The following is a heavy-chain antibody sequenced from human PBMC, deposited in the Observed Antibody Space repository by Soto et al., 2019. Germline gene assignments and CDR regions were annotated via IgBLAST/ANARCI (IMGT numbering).Heavy chain of an antibody. J-gene: IGHJ5*02. CDR3: ARVRIAARPARVNNWFDP. Sequence: ASLEVSWQASVYTFTGYYMHWVRQATIQRLEWMGWINPNSGGTNYAQKFQGRVTMTRDTSISTAYMELSRLRSDDTAVYYCARVRIAARPARVNNWFDPWGQGTLVNVSS. CDR1: VYTFTGYY. V-gene: IGHV1-2*02. D-gene: IGHD6-6*01. CDR2: INPNSGGT.